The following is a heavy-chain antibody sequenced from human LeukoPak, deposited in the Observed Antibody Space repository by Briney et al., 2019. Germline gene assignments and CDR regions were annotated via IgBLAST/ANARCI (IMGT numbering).Heavy chain of an antibody. CDR3: CVWFGTNIDY. CDR2: INPNSGGT. V-gene: IGHV1-2*02. D-gene: IGHD3-10*01. J-gene: IGHJ4*02. CDR1: GYTFTGYY. Sequence: ASVKVSCKASGYTFTGYYMHGVRQAPGQGLEGMGWINPNSGGTNYAQKFQGRVTMTTDTSTSTAYMELSNLRSDDTGVYYCCVWFGTNIDYWGQGTMVTVSS.